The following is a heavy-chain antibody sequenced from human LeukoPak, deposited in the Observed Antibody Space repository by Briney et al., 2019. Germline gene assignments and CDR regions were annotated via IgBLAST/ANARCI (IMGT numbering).Heavy chain of an antibody. J-gene: IGHJ4*02. CDR1: GYSFTSYW. Sequence: GESLKISCKGSGYSFTSYWIGWVRQMPGKGLEWMGVIWPGDSEARYSPSFQGQVTISADKSISTAYLQWNSLKASDTAMYYCATTSRHFDHWGQGTLVTVSS. V-gene: IGHV5-51*01. CDR2: IWPGDSEA. D-gene: IGHD6-6*01. CDR3: ATTSRHFDH.